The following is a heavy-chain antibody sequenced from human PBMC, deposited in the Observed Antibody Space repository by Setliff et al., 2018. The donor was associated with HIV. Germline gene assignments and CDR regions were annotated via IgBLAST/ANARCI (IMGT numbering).Heavy chain of an antibody. CDR2: IYSTGST. D-gene: IGHD4-17*01. V-gene: IGHV4-59*11. J-gene: IGHJ4*02. CDR3: AKGAGFYGDYTFDY. CDR1: GASITSHY. Sequence: PSETLSLTCTVSGASITSHYWSWIRRSPGRELEWIGYIYSTGSTNYNPSLQSRVSISMDASKNKFSLKVTSVTSADTAVYYCAKGAGFYGDYTFDYWGQGNLVTVS.